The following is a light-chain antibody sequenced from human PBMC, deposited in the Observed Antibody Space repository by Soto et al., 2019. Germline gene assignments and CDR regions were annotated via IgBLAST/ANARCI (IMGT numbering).Light chain of an antibody. J-gene: IGLJ1*01. CDR1: SSDVGAFKY. CDR2: DVT. CDR3: SSYSSSSVSYV. V-gene: IGLV2-14*01. Sequence: SVLTQPASVSGSPGQSITISCAGTSSDVGAFKYVSWYQQHPGNAPKLMIFDVTNRPSGVSDRFSGSKSGNTASLTISGLQAEDEADYYCSSYSSSSVSYVFGTGTKVTVL.